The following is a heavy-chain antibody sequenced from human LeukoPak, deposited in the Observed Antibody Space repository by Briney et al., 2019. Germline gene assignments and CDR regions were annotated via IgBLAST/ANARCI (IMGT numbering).Heavy chain of an antibody. J-gene: IGHJ4*02. D-gene: IGHD6-19*01. CDR2: MNPNSGNT. CDR3: ALQWLVLDY. V-gene: IGHV1-8*01. Sequence: GASVKVSCKASGYTFTRYDINWVRQSTGQGLEWMGWMNPNSGNTGYAQKFQGRVTMTRNTSRSTAYMELSSLRSEDTAVYYCALQWLVLDYWGQGTLVTVSS. CDR1: GYTFTRYD.